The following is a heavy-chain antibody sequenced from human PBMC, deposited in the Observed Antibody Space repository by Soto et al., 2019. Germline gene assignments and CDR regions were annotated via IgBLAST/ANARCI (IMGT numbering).Heavy chain of an antibody. CDR3: ARLPPHSGRAFDY. V-gene: IGHV3-74*01. D-gene: IGHD3-10*01. Sequence: EVQLVESGGGLVQPGGSLRLSCAASGFTISSFWMHWVRQAPGEGLVWVSRINSDGSSTNYADSVKGRFTISRDIAKNTLYLQMNSLRAEEETAVYYCARLPPHSGRAFDYWGQGTLVTVSS. CDR2: INSDGSST. CDR1: GFTISSFW. J-gene: IGHJ4*02.